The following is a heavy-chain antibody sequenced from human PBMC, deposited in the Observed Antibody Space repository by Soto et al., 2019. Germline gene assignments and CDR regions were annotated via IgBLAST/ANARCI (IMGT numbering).Heavy chain of an antibody. CDR2: ISYDGSNK. J-gene: IGHJ4*02. CDR1: GFTFSSYA. Sequence: QVQLVESGGGVVQPGRSLRLSCAASGFTFSSYAMHWVRQAPGKGLEWVAVISYDGSNKYYADSVKGRFTISRDNSTNELYLQMNSLRAEETAVYYCARAYEGDYFDYWGQGTLVTVSS. CDR3: ARAYEGDYFDY. V-gene: IGHV3-30-3*01. D-gene: IGHD3-16*01.